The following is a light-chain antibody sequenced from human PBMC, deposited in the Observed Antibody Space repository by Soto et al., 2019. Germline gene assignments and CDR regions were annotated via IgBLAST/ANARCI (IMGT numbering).Light chain of an antibody. Sequence: EIVLAQSPAPLSLSPGERATLSRRASQSVSSYLAWYQQKPGQAPRLLIYDASNRATGIPARFSGSGSGADFTLTISSLEPEDFAVYYCQQRSNWPSLTFGGGTKVDIK. V-gene: IGKV3-11*01. J-gene: IGKJ4*01. CDR3: QQRSNWPSLT. CDR2: DAS. CDR1: QSVSSY.